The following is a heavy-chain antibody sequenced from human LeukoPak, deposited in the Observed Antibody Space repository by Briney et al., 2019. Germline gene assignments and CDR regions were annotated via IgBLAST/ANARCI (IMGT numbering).Heavy chain of an antibody. CDR1: GFIFSDYG. CDR3: AKDRGVVTATFDY. J-gene: IGHJ4*02. V-gene: IGHV3-30*02. Sequence: PGGSLRLSCAASGFIFSDYGMHWVRQAPGKGLEWITFIRYDGSNKYYADSVKGRFTISRDNSKNTLYLQMNSLTSEDTAVYYCAKDRGVVTATFDYWGQGTLVTVSS. CDR2: IRYDGSNK. D-gene: IGHD2-21*02.